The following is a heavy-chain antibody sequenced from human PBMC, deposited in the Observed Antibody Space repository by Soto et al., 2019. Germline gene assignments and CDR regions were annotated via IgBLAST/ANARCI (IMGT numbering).Heavy chain of an antibody. CDR1: GFTFSSYA. CDR3: ASPTTTNESFDY. V-gene: IGHV3-30-3*01. J-gene: IGHJ4*02. D-gene: IGHD1-26*01. Sequence: TGGSLRLSCAASGFTFSSYAMHWVRQAPGKGLEWVAVISYDGSNKYYADSVKGRFTISRDNSKNTLYLQMNSLRAEDTAVYYCASPTTTNESFDYWGQGTLVTVSS. CDR2: ISYDGSNK.